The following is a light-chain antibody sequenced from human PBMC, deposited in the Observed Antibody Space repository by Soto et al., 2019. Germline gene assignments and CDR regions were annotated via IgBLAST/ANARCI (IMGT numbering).Light chain of an antibody. V-gene: IGKV3-20*01. CDR3: QHYGTSPV. CDR2: GAS. Sequence: ENVLTQSPGTLSLSPGERATLFCRARQSVSSNYLAWYQQKPGQPPRLLIYGASNRATGVPDRFSGSGSGTDFTLTIRRLEPEDFAVYCCQHYGTSPVFGGGTKVEVK. CDR1: QSVSSNY. J-gene: IGKJ4*01.